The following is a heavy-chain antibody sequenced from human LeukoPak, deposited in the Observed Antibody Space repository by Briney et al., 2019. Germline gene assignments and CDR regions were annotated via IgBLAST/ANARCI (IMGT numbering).Heavy chain of an antibody. CDR1: GFTFTVYA. CDR2: ISGNGGTS. V-gene: IGHV3-23*01. CDR3: ARDVVGPNRWVYGMDV. Sequence: GGSLRLSCAASGFTFTVYAMVWVRQAPGKGLEWVSAISGNGGTSYYADSVKGRFTISRDNSKNTVYLQMNSLRAEDTAVYYCARDVVGPNRWVYGMDVWGQGTTVTVSS. D-gene: IGHD3/OR15-3a*01. J-gene: IGHJ6*02.